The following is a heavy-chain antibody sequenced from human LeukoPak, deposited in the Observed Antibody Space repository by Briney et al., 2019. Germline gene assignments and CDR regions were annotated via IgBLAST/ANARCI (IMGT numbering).Heavy chain of an antibody. V-gene: IGHV4-59*01. CDR2: IYYSGST. CDR1: GGSISSYY. J-gene: IGHJ5*02. CDR3: ARDKPWFDP. Sequence: SETLSLTCTVSGGSISSYYWSWIRQPPGKGLEWIGYIYYSGSTNYNPSLKSRVTISVDTSKNQFSLKLSSVTAADTAVYYCARDKPWFDPWGRGTLVTVSS.